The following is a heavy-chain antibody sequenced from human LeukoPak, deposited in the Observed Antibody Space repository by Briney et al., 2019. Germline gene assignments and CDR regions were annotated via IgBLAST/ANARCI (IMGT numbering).Heavy chain of an antibody. CDR3: ARAIWQQLAHFDY. CDR2: IYHSGST. D-gene: IGHD6-13*01. CDR1: GGSISSSNW. V-gene: IGHV4-4*02. J-gene: IGHJ4*02. Sequence: PSETLSLTCAVSGGSISSSNWWSWVRQPPGKGLEWIGEIYHSGSTNYNPSLKSRVTISVDKSKNQFSLKLSSVTAAETAVYYCARAIWQQLAHFDYWGQGTLVTVSS.